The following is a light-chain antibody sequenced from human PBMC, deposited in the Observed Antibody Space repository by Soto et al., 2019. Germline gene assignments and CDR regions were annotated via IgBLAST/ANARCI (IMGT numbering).Light chain of an antibody. Sequence: DIPMTQSPSTLSATVGDRVTITCRASQSASNWLAWYQQKPGKAPKVLIYKSSSLESGVPSRFSGSGSGTEFTLTISSLQPDDYATYYCQQYNNYPWTFGQGTKVEIK. CDR3: QQYNNYPWT. CDR1: QSASNW. J-gene: IGKJ1*01. CDR2: KSS. V-gene: IGKV1-5*03.